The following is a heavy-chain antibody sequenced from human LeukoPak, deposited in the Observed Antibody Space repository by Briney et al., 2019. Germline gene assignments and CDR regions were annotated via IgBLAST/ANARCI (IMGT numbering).Heavy chain of an antibody. CDR2: ISWNSGSI. V-gene: IGHV3-9*01. Sequence: GGSLRLSCAASGFTFDDYAMHWVRQAPGKGLEWVSGISWNSGSIGYTDSVKGRFTISRDNAKNSLYLQMNSLRAEDTALYYCAKEQTYGYSYGIIDYWGQGTLVTVSS. CDR1: GFTFDDYA. J-gene: IGHJ4*02. D-gene: IGHD5-18*01. CDR3: AKEQTYGYSYGIIDY.